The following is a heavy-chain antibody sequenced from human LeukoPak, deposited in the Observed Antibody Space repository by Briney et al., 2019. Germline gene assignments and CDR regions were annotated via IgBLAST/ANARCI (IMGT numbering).Heavy chain of an antibody. CDR3: ARMGDVEGSVAFDI. J-gene: IGHJ3*02. V-gene: IGHV4-59*01. CDR2: IYYSGST. D-gene: IGHD2-21*01. Sequence: SETLSLTCTVSGGSISSYYWSWIRQPPGKGLEWIGYIYYSGSTNYNPSLKSRVTISVDTSKNQFSLKLRSVTAADTAVYYCARMGDVEGSVAFDIWGQGTMVTVSS. CDR1: GGSISSYY.